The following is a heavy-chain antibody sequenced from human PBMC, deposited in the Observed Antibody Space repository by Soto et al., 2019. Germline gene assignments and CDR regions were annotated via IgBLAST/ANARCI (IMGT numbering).Heavy chain of an antibody. D-gene: IGHD6-6*01. CDR1: GFTFSSYS. CDR3: ARDMDIAARPLGVY. J-gene: IGHJ4*02. V-gene: IGHV3-21*01. CDR2: ISSSSSYI. Sequence: GGSLRLSCAASGFTFSSYSMNWVRQAPGKGLEWVSSISSSSSYIYYADSVKGRFTISRDNAKNSLYLQMNSLRAEDTAVYYCARDMDIAARPLGVYWGQGTLVTVSS.